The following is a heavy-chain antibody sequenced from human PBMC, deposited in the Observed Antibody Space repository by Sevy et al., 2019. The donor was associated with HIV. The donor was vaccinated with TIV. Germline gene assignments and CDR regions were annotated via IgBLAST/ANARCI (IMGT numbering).Heavy chain of an antibody. J-gene: IGHJ6*02. CDR1: GLTFSSYA. D-gene: IGHD1-20*01. CDR3: AKIKRVGMDYYYGMDV. Sequence: GGSLRLSCAASGLTFSSYAMSWVRQAPGNGLEWVSTISGSGGSTYYADSVKGRFTISRDNSKNTLYLQMNSLRAEDTAVYYCAKIKRVGMDYYYGMDVWGQGTTVTVSS. V-gene: IGHV3-23*01. CDR2: ISGSGGST.